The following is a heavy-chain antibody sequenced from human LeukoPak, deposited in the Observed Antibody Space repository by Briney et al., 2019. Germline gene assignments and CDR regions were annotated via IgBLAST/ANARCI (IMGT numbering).Heavy chain of an antibody. CDR2: IYYSGST. D-gene: IGHD3-22*01. V-gene: IGHV4-30-4*01. CDR3: ARGRGLFTAYYFDY. Sequence: PQTLSLTCTVSGGSISSGDYYWSWIRQPPGKGLEWIGYIYYSGSTYYNPSLKSRVTISVDTSKNQFSLKLSSVTAADTAVYYCARGRGLFTAYYFDYWGQGTLVTVSS. J-gene: IGHJ4*02. CDR1: GGSISSGDYY.